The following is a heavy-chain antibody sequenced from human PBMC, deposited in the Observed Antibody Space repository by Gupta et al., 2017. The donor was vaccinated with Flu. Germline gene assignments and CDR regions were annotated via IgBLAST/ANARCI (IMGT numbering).Heavy chain of an antibody. D-gene: IGHD6-6*01. CDR3: ARRSGYRSSSPFDY. CDR2: IGGSGCNK. CDR1: GLPFGNSA. J-gene: IGHJ4*02. V-gene: IGHV3-23*01. Sequence: EVYLLQSGGGLVQPGGSLRLSCVASGLPFGNSARSWVRPAPGKGLEWVSVIGGSGCNKNYANSVRGRLTIYRDNSKNTLYLQMDRLRAEDSAVYYCARRSGYRSSSPFDYWGQGTLVTVSS.